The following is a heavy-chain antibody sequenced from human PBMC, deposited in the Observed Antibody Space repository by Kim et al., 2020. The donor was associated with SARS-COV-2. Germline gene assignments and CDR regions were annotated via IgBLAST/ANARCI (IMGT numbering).Heavy chain of an antibody. CDR3: TTGRYCGCIRCNNYGLYV. CDR1: GFIFSSYD. J-gene: IGHJ6*01. CDR2: ICSAGDS. V-gene: IGHV3-13*01. D-gene: IGHD2-21*01. Sequence: GGALRLSCATSGFIFSSYDMHWVRQTSGKGLEWVSSICSAGDSYYTDSVKSRFTVSRDNVKNSIYLQMNRLRAGDTSVYFCTTGRYCGCIRCNNYGLYV.